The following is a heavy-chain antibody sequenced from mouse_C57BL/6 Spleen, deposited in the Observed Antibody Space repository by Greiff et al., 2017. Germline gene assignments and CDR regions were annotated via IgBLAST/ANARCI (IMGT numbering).Heavy chain of an antibody. Sequence: VKVEESGPGLVQPSQSLSITCTVSGFSLTSYGVHWVRQSPGKGLEWLGVIWSGGSTDYNAAFISRLSISKDNSKSQVFFKMNSLQADDTAIYYCASPLIYYDYPYAMDYWGQGTSVTVSS. J-gene: IGHJ4*01. CDR1: GFSLTSYG. D-gene: IGHD2-4*01. CDR2: IWSGGST. V-gene: IGHV2-2*01. CDR3: ASPLIYYDYPYAMDY.